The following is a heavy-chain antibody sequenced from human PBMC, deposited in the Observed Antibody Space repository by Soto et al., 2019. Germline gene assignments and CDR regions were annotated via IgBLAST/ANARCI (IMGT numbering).Heavy chain of an antibody. J-gene: IGHJ4*03. CDR3: TRENAAAASTTLDY. CDR1: GYPFTNYG. Sequence: VKDSCKASGYPFTNYGIHWVRQAPGQGLEWMGWISVSNGYTNYAQNLQGRVTMTADTSTNVAYMELRSLRSDEPAVYYCTRENAAAASTTLDYWGHGTLVTVSS. V-gene: IGHV1-18*01. CDR2: ISVSNGYT. D-gene: IGHD6-13*01.